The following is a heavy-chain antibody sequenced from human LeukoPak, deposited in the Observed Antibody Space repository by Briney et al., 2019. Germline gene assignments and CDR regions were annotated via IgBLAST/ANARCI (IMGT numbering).Heavy chain of an antibody. V-gene: IGHV3-15*01. CDR3: ADYYASGSYPP. CDR2: ILSKTSGGTT. Sequence: GGSLRLSCAASGFTFSNYGMSWVRQAPGKGLEWVGRILSKTSGGTTDYATPVKGRFTISRDDSKNMLYLHMNSLQIEDTAVYYCADYYASGSYPPWGQGTLVTVSS. J-gene: IGHJ5*02. D-gene: IGHD3-10*01. CDR1: GFTFSNYG.